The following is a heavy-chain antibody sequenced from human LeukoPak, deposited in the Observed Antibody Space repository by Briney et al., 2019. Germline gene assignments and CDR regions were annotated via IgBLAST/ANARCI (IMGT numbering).Heavy chain of an antibody. V-gene: IGHV1-18*04. CDR2: ISVYNGNT. Sequence: ASVKVSCKASGYTFTSYGINWVRQAPGQGLEWMGWISVYNGNTNHAQNVQDRVTMTTDTSTSTAYMELRSLRSDDTAVYYCARDRYGSGSYCRFWGQGTLVTVSS. J-gene: IGHJ4*02. D-gene: IGHD3-10*01. CDR3: ARDRYGSGSYCRF. CDR1: GYTFTSYG.